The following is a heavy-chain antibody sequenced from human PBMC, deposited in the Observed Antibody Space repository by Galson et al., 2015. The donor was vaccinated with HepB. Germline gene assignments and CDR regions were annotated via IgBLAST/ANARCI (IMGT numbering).Heavy chain of an antibody. CDR2: ISSDSKTI. CDR1: EFIFSRYS. J-gene: IGHJ6*02. V-gene: IGHV3-48*04. D-gene: IGHD3-16*01. CDR3: AMTLRVYYYGMDV. Sequence: SLRLSCAGSEFIFSRYSMNWVRQAPGKGPEWLAFISSDSKTIYYADSVRGQFTISRDNAKNSLYLQMNNLRAEDTAVYYCAMTLRVYYYGMDVWGQGTTVRVSS.